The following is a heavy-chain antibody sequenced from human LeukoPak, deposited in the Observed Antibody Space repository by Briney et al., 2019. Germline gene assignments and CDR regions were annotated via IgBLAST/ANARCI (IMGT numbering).Heavy chain of an antibody. V-gene: IGHV3-15*01. Sequence: GGSLRLSCAASGFTFSNAWMNWVRQAPGKGLEWVGRIKNKIASGTTDYAAPVKGRFTISRDDSKNTLFLRMNSLKTEDTAMYYCTTNDAFDIWGQETMVTVSS. CDR2: IKNKIASGTT. J-gene: IGHJ3*02. CDR3: TTNDAFDI. CDR1: GFTFSNAW.